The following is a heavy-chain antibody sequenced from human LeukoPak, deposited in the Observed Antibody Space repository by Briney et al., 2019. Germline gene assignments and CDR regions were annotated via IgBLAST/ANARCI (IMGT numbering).Heavy chain of an antibody. CDR3: GVGGSNFFDYAFDI. J-gene: IGHJ3*02. D-gene: IGHD2-15*01. V-gene: IGHV1-69*05. CDR2: IIPIFGTA. Sequence: SVKVSRKASGGTFSSYAISWVRQAPGRGHEWMGGIIPIFGTANYAQKFQGRVTITTDESTSTGYMELSSLRSEDTAVYYCGVGGSNFFDYAFDIWGQGTMVTVSS. CDR1: GGTFSSYA.